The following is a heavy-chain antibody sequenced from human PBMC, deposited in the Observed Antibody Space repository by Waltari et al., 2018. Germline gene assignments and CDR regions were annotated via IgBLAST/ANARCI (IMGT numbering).Heavy chain of an antibody. J-gene: IGHJ4*02. CDR2: CRTIVGSA. D-gene: IGHD3-16*01. Sequence: EVHLLESGGDLVQTGGDLRLACDASGFAFSNSAMSWVRQAPGHGLECVSVCRTIVGSANYADSVQCRFTISSDTANKTLHLQMNSCRVDDTAVYYCAKGTERYVGLSPIFDSWGQGTQVTVSS. V-gene: IGHV3-23*01. CDR1: GFAFSNSA. CDR3: AKGTERYVGLSPIFDS.